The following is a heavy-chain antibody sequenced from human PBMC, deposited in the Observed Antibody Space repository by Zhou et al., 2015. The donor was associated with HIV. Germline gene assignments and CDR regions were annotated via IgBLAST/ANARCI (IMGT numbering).Heavy chain of an antibody. CDR3: ATEHTGSFDFKRRYFDF. V-gene: IGHV1-69*01. Sequence: QVQLVQSGAEVKKPGSSVKISCKTSGGSFSSDTIVWIRQAPGQRPEWMGGVTPVLETTNYAQRFQGRVTITADESTRTAYMELSSLTLDDTAMYYCATEHTGSFDFKRRYFDFWGLAPWSLSPQ. CDR1: GGSFSSDT. CDR2: VTPVLETT. J-gene: IGHJ2*01. D-gene: IGHD1-26*01.